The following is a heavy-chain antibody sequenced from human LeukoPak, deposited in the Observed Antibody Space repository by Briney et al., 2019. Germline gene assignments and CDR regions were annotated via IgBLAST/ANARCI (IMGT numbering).Heavy chain of an antibody. D-gene: IGHD3-3*01. CDR1: GFTLSTYF. J-gene: IGHJ4*02. V-gene: IGHV3-11*04. CDR2: ITNSGRST. CDR3: AREASGYYHVFDV. Sequence: PGGSLRLSCAASGFTLSTYFISWVRQAPGKGLEWVSYITNSGRSTKYADAVKGRFTMSRDNAKQSVYLEMTDLRAEDTAVYYCAREASGYYHVFDVWGQGTLVTVSS.